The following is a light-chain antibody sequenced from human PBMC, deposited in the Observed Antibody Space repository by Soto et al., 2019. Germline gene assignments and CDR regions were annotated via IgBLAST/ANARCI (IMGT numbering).Light chain of an antibody. V-gene: IGKV3-15*01. CDR1: QSVSSN. CDR2: GAS. Sequence: EIWLTQSPGTLSLSPGERATFSCWASQSVSSNLAWYQQKPGQAPRLLIYGASIRATGIPARFSGSGSGTEFTLTISTLQSEDFAIYYCQHYNNWHPWTFGQGTKVDIK. J-gene: IGKJ1*01. CDR3: QHYNNWHPWT.